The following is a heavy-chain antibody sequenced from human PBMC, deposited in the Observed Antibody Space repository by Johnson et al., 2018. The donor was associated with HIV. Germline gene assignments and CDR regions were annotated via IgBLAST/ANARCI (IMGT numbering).Heavy chain of an antibody. Sequence: EVQLVESGGGLVQPGGSLRLSCAASGFTFSSYGIYWVRQAPGKGPEWVTVIYSGGSTYYADYVKGRFTISRDNSKNTLYIQMKSPRVADTAVYYCARVRGGRENAFDIWGQGTMVTVSS. CDR3: ARVRGGRENAFDI. V-gene: IGHV3-66*02. CDR1: GFTFSSYG. CDR2: IYSGGST. J-gene: IGHJ3*02. D-gene: IGHD1-26*01.